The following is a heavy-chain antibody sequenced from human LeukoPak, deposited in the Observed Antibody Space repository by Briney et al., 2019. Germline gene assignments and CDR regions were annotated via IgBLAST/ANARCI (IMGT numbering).Heavy chain of an antibody. CDR3: ARESAVAGSQIDY. CDR2: INAGNGNT. V-gene: IGHV1-3*01. D-gene: IGHD6-19*01. J-gene: IGHJ4*02. Sequence: ASVKVSCKASGYTITSYAMHWVRQAPGQRLEWMGWINAGNGNTKYSQKFQGRVTITRDTSASTAYMELSSLRSEDTAVYYCARESAVAGSQIDYWGQGTLVTVSS. CDR1: GYTITSYA.